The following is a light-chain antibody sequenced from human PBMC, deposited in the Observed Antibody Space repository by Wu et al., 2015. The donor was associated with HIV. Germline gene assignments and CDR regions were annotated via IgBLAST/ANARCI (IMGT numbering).Light chain of an antibody. CDR3: QQTYNTPQT. CDR2: AAS. Sequence: DIEMTQSPSSLSASVGDTVTITCRASENIRTYLSWYQQKPGKVPQLLIYAASVLQSGVPSRFSGGGSGTDFTLTISSLQPEDFAAYYCQQTYNTPQTFGQGTKVE. CDR1: ENIRTY. J-gene: IGKJ1*01. V-gene: IGKV1-39*01.